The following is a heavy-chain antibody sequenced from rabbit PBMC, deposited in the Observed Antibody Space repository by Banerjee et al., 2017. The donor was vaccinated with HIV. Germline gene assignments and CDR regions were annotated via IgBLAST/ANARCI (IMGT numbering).Heavy chain of an antibody. V-gene: IGHV1S7*01. D-gene: IGHD8-1*01. CDR1: GFTLSSYY. CDR2: IDPVFGIT. J-gene: IGHJ6*01. Sequence: QLEESAGGLVQPGGSLKLSCKASGFTLSSYYMNWGRQAPGKGLEWIGYIDPVFGITYYANWVNGRFSISRENAQNTVFLQMTSLTAADTATYFCARDGAGGSYFALWGPGTLVTVS. CDR3: ARDGAGGSYFAL.